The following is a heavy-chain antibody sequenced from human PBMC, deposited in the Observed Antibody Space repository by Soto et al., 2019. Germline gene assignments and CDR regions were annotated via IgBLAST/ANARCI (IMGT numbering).Heavy chain of an antibody. CDR2: IAYDGSNK. CDR1: GFTFRSYA. CDR3: ARGDREDSAVVIGARPGEYGVDV. Sequence: QVQLVESGGGVVQPGRSLRLSCAASGFTFRSYAMHWVRQAPGKGLECVAVIAYDGSNKFYRDYVKGRFTISRDNSKNPLYLQINNLKDGDTAVYYCARGDREDSAVVIGARPGEYGVDVWGQGNTVTVSS. J-gene: IGHJ6*02. V-gene: IGHV3-30-3*01. D-gene: IGHD2-15*01.